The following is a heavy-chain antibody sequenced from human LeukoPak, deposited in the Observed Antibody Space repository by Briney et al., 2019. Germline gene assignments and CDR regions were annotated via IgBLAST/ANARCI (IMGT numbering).Heavy chain of an antibody. Sequence: GGSLRLSCAASGFTVSSNYMSWVRQAPGKGLEWVSVIYSGGSTYYADSVKGRFTISRHNSKNTLYLQMNSLRAEDTAVYYCARSIVGATSQYGMDVWGQGNTVTVSS. D-gene: IGHD1-26*01. CDR3: ARSIVGATSQYGMDV. CDR2: IYSGGST. V-gene: IGHV3-53*04. CDR1: GFTVSSNY. J-gene: IGHJ6*02.